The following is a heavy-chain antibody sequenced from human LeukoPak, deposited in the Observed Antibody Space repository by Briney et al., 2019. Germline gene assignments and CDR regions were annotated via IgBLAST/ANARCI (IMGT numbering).Heavy chain of an antibody. CDR2: ISGSGGST. D-gene: IGHD1-26*01. V-gene: IGHV3-23*01. CDR1: GFTFSSYA. J-gene: IGHJ4*02. CDR3: AKSQDGGRLFHFDY. Sequence: GGSLRLSCAASGFTFSSYAMSWVRQAPGKGLEWVSVISGSGGSTYSADSVKGRFTISRDNSKNTLYLQMNSLRAEDTAVYFCAKSQDGGRLFHFDYWGQGTLVTVSS.